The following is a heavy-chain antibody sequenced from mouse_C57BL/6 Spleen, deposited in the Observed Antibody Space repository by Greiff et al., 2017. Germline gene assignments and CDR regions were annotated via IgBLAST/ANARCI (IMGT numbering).Heavy chain of an antibody. Sequence: EVKLVESEGGLVQPGSSMKLSCTASGFTFSDYYMAWVRQVPEKGLEWVANINYDGSSTYYLDSLKSRFILSRDNAKNILYLQMSSLKSEDTATYYCARDRDGLWYCDVWGTETTVTVSS. D-gene: IGHD2-3*01. CDR1: GFTFSDYY. J-gene: IGHJ1*03. CDR2: INYDGSST. V-gene: IGHV5-16*01. CDR3: ARDRDGLWYCDV.